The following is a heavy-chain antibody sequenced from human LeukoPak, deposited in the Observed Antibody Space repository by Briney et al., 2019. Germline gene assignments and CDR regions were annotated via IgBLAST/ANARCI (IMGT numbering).Heavy chain of an antibody. Sequence: PSETLSLTCTVSGGSISSYYWSWIRQPPGKGLEWIGYIYYSGSTNYNPSLESRVTISVDTSKNQFSLKLSSVTAADTAVYYCAREGYYDSSGYQGNLLDYWGQGTLVTVSS. D-gene: IGHD3-22*01. CDR2: IYYSGST. J-gene: IGHJ4*02. CDR1: GGSISSYY. V-gene: IGHV4-59*01. CDR3: AREGYYDSSGYQGNLLDY.